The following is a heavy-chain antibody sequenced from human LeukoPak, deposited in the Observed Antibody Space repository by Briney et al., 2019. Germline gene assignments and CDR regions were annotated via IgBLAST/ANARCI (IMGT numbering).Heavy chain of an antibody. V-gene: IGHV3-23*01. CDR3: VRGYSFGPYGMDV. Sequence: PGGSLRLSCAASRFTFSAYSMSWVRQAPGKGLEWVSAISGSGGNTYYADSVKGRFTISRDNSKNTLYLQMSSLRAEDTAVYFCVRGYSFGPYGMDVWGQGTTVTVSS. D-gene: IGHD2-15*01. J-gene: IGHJ6*02. CDR2: ISGSGGNT. CDR1: RFTFSAYS.